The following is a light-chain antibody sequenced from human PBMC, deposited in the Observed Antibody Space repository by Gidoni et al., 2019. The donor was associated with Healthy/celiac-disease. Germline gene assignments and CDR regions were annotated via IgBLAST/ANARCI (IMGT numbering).Light chain of an antibody. CDR3: CSYAGSYTYYV. CDR2: DVS. Sequence: SALPQPRPVSGSPGQSVTISCTGTSSDVGGYNYVSWYQQHPGKAPKLMIYDVSKRPSGVPDRFSGSKSGNTASLTISGLQAEDEADYYCCSYAGSYTYYVFGTGTKVTVL. V-gene: IGLV2-11*01. J-gene: IGLJ1*01. CDR1: SSDVGGYNY.